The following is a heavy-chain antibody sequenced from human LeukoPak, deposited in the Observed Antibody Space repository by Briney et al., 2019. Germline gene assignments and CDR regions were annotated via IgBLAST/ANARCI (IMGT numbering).Heavy chain of an antibody. D-gene: IGHD5-12*01. V-gene: IGHV3-74*01. J-gene: IGHJ6*03. Sequence: GGTLRLSCAASGFTFSSYWMHWVRQAPGKGLVWVSRINSDGSSTSYADSVKGRFTISRDNSKNTLYLQMKSLRAEDTAVYYCAKGGGYEAQYYYYYLDVWGKGTTVTISS. CDR2: INSDGSST. CDR3: AKGGGYEAQYYYYYLDV. CDR1: GFTFSSYW.